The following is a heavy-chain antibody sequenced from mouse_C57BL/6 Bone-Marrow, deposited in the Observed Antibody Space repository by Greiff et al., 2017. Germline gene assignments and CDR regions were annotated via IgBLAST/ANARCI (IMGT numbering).Heavy chain of an antibody. J-gene: IGHJ4*01. CDR1: GFNIKDDY. D-gene: IGHD2-3*01. Sequence: VQLQQSGAELVRPGASVKLSCTASGFNIKDDYMHWVKQRPEQGLEWIGWIDPENGDTEYASKFQGKATITADTSSNTAYLQLSSLTSEDTAVYYCTTAIYDGYPYAMDYWGQGTSVTVSS. CDR2: IDPENGDT. CDR3: TTAIYDGYPYAMDY. V-gene: IGHV14-4*01.